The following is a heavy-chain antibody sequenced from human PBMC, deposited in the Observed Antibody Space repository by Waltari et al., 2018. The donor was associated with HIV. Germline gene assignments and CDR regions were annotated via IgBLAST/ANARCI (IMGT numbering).Heavy chain of an antibody. Sequence: QVQLQESGPGLVKPSETLSLTCTVSGGSISSYYWRWIRQPPGKGLEWIGYIYYSGSTNDNPSLESRVTISVDTSKNQFSLKLTSVTAADTAVYYCARSYYDSSGYHLFDYWGQGTLVTVSS. V-gene: IGHV4-59*01. J-gene: IGHJ4*02. CDR3: ARSYYDSSGYHLFDY. CDR2: IYYSGST. CDR1: GGSISSYY. D-gene: IGHD3-22*01.